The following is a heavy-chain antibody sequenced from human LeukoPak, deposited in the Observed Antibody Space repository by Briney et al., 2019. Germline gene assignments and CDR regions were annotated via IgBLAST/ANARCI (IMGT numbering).Heavy chain of an antibody. V-gene: IGHV3-7*01. CDR3: VRRMYAGRPLSER. J-gene: IGHJ1*01. CDR2: INQDGSET. CDR1: GFTFNNHA. D-gene: IGHD6-13*01. Sequence: PGGSLRLSCAASGFTFNNHAMSWFRQAPGMGPEWVANINQDGSETNYVDSVKGRFTISRDNAMNSLHLQMIRLRPDDTAVYYCVRRMYAGRPLSERWGQGTLVTVSS.